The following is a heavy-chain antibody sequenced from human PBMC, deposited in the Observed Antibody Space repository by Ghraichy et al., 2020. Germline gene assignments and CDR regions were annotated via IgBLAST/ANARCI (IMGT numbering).Heavy chain of an antibody. J-gene: IGHJ5*01. CDR3: ARKDTNYVSNWFDP. D-gene: IGHD4-11*01. V-gene: IGHV4-31*03. Sequence: SETLSPTCTVSGGSISRGGYYWSWIRQHPGKGLEWIGNIYYSGSTFYNPSLRSRLTMSVDTSKNQFSLRLSSVTAADTAVYYCARKDTNYVSNWFDPWGQGTLVTVSS. CDR2: IYYSGST. CDR1: GGSISRGGYY.